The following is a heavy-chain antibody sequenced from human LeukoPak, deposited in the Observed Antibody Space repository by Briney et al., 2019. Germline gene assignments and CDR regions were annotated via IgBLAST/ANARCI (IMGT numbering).Heavy chain of an antibody. J-gene: IGHJ6*02. CDR1: GFTLSSYA. D-gene: IGHD2-2*02. CDR2: ISGSGGST. CDR3: AKDWYCSSTSCYRSDSYYYYGMDV. V-gene: IGHV3-23*01. Sequence: PGGSLRLSCAASGFTLSSYAMSWVRQAAGKGLEWVSAISGSGGSTYYADSVKGRFTISRDNSKNTLYLQMSSLRAEDTAVYYCAKDWYCSSTSCYRSDSYYYYGMDVWGQGTTVTVSS.